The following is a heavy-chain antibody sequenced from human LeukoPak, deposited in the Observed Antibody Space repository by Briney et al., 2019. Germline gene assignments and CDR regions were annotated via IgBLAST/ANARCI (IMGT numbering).Heavy chain of an antibody. D-gene: IGHD6-19*01. CDR2: ISSSSSYI. CDR1: GFTFSSYS. CDR3: ARDMEQWLVKFFDY. V-gene: IGHV3-21*01. J-gene: IGHJ4*02. Sequence: GGSLRLSCAASGFTFSSYSMNWVRQAPGKGLEWVSSISSSSSYIYYADSVKGRFTISRDNAKNSLYLQMNSLRAEDTAVYYCARDMEQWLVKFFDYWGQGTLVTVSS.